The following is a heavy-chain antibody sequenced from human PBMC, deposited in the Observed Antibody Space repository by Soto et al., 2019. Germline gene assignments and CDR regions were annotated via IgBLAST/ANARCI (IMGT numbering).Heavy chain of an antibody. CDR3: AKDRHSIAAAGYGMDF. J-gene: IGHJ6*02. CDR1: GFTFDDYA. CDR2: ISWNSDAI. Sequence: EVQLVESGGGLVQPGRSLRLSCAASGFTFDDYAMHWVRQAPGRGLEWVSSISWNSDAIGYADSLMGRFTISRDNAKNSLYLQMNSLRPEDTALYYCAKDRHSIAAAGYGMDFWGQGTTVTLSS. D-gene: IGHD6-13*01. V-gene: IGHV3-9*01.